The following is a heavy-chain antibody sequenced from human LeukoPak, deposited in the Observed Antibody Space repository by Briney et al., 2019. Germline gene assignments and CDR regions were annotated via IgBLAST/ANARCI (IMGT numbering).Heavy chain of an antibody. J-gene: IGHJ4*02. Sequence: GGSLRLSCGVSGITLSNYGMTWVRQAPGKGLEWVAGLSGSAGGSNYADSVKGRFTISRDNSKNTLFLQMDRLRAGDTAVYFCAKRGVVVRVFLVGFHKEAYYFDSWGQGALVTVSS. V-gene: IGHV3-23*01. CDR3: AKRGVVVRVFLVGFHKEAYYFDS. D-gene: IGHD3-16*02. CDR1: GITLSNYG. CDR2: LSGSAGGS.